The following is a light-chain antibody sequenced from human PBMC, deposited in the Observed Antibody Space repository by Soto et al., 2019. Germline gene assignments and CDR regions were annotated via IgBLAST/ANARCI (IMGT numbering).Light chain of an antibody. CDR1: SSNIGAGYD. Sequence: QLVLTQPPSVSGAPGQRVTISCTGSSSNIGAGYDVHWYQQLPGTAPKLLIYGNSNRPSGVPDRFSGSKSGTSASLAITGLQAEDETDYYCQSYDSSLNAVVFGGGTKLTVL. J-gene: IGLJ2*01. CDR2: GNS. CDR3: QSYDSSLNAVV. V-gene: IGLV1-40*01.